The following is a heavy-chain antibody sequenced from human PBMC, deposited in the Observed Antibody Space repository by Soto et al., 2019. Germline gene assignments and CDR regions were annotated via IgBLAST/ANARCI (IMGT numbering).Heavy chain of an antibody. CDR2: IYYSGTT. CDR1: GASISSSDYY. J-gene: IGHJ4*02. CDR3: AREFPYYVSSDSYLDY. Sequence: SETLSLTCTVSGASISSSDYYWGWVRQTPGKGLDWIGNIYYSGTTYYNPSLKSRVTMSVDTSKNQFSLHLNSVTPEDTAVYYCAREFPYYVSSDSYLDYWGQGALVTVSS. V-gene: IGHV4-39*02. D-gene: IGHD3-16*01.